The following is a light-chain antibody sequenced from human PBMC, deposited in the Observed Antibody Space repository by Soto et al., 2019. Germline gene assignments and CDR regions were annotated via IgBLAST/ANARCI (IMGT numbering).Light chain of an antibody. CDR1: QSVSSY. CDR3: QQRSNF. V-gene: IGKV3-11*01. CDR2: DAS. Sequence: EIVLTQSPATLSLSPGERATLSCRASQSVSSYLAWYQQKPGQAPRLLIYDASNRATGIPARFSGSGSGTDFPLTISSLEPEDFAVYYCQQRSNFFGPGTKVDI. J-gene: IGKJ3*01.